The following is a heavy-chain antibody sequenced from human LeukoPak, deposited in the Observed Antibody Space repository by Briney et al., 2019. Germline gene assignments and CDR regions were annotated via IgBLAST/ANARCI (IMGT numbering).Heavy chain of an antibody. CDR1: GGSFSGYY. Sequence: SETLSLTCAVYGGSFSGYYWSWIRQPPGKGLEWIGEINHSGSTNYNPSLKSRVTMSVDTSKNQFSLRLSSVTAADTAVYYCARQGYISGQGFRNNWFDPWGQGSLVTVSS. J-gene: IGHJ5*02. D-gene: IGHD6-19*01. CDR3: ARQGYISGQGFRNNWFDP. V-gene: IGHV4-34*01. CDR2: INHSGST.